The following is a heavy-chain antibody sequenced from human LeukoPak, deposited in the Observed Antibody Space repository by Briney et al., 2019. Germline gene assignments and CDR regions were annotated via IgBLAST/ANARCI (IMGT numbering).Heavy chain of an antibody. Sequence: GGSLRLSCAASGFTFSSYSMNWVRQAPGKGLEWVSSISSSSSYIYYADSVKGRFTISRDNAKNSLYLQMNSLRAEDTVVYYCARDSRVYFDWLLYGESLDYWGQGTLVTVSS. J-gene: IGHJ4*02. CDR3: ARDSRVYFDWLLYGESLDY. V-gene: IGHV3-21*01. CDR2: ISSSSSYI. CDR1: GFTFSSYS. D-gene: IGHD3-9*01.